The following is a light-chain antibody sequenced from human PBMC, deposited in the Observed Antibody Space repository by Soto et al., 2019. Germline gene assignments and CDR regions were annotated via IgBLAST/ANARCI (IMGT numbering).Light chain of an antibody. Sequence: EIVLTQSPGTLSLSPGERATLSCRASQSVNSYHLSWYQQKPGQAPRLLIDGAWNRATGIPDRISGSRSETDFTLTISRLEHEDFAVSHCQLYGGSARGTFGQGARLEIK. V-gene: IGKV3-20*01. CDR1: QSVNSYH. CDR2: GAW. CDR3: QLYGGSARGT. J-gene: IGKJ1*01.